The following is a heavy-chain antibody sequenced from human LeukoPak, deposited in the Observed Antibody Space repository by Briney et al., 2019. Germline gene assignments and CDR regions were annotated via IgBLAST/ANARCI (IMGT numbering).Heavy chain of an antibody. J-gene: IGHJ4*02. D-gene: IGHD1-26*01. CDR2: IYPGDSDT. V-gene: IGHV5-51*01. CDR1: GFSFTTYW. Sequence: GGPLKISCKGSGFSFTTYWIGWVRQMPGKGLEWMGIIYPGDSDTRYSPSFQGQVTISADKSISTAYLQWSSLKASDTAVYYCARHQIVGATRSPFDYWGQGTLVTASS. CDR3: ARHQIVGATRSPFDY.